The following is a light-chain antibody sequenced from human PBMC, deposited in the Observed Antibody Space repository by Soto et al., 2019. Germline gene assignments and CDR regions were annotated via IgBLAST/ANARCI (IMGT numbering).Light chain of an antibody. CDR2: GVS. CDR1: QLFSSN. J-gene: IGKJ1*01. V-gene: IGKV3-15*01. CDR3: QQRQSWPRT. Sequence: EIVMMQSPATLSVSPGESVTLSCRASQLFSSNLAWYQHKPGQAPRLLIYGVSTRDTGVPDRFSGSASGTEFTLTISSLQSEDFALYYCQQRQSWPRTFGQGTKVDIK.